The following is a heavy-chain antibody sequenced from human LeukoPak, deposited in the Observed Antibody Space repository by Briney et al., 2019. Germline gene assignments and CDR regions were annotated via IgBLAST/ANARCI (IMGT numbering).Heavy chain of an antibody. CDR1: GFTFSSYW. D-gene: IGHD5-24*01. Sequence: PGGSLRLSCAASGFTFSSYWMHWVRQAPGKGLVWVSRINSDGSRTNYADSVKGRFTISRDTAKNTLYLQMNSLRAEDTAVYYCTRDDGYNKVDYWGQGTLVTVSS. V-gene: IGHV3-74*01. CDR3: TRDDGYNKVDY. J-gene: IGHJ4*02. CDR2: INSDGSRT.